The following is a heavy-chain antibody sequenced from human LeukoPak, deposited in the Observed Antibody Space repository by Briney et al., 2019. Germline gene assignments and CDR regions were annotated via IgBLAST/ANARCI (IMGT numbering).Heavy chain of an antibody. V-gene: IGHV3-48*01. CDR2: ISSSGTTI. Sequence: QPGGSLRLSCAASGFTFSSYSMNWVRQAPGKGLEWVSYISSSGTTIYYADSVKGRFTISRDNAKNSLYLQMNSLRAEDTAVYYCVRDRGQFSRRNFDYWGQGTLVTVSS. CDR3: VRDRGQFSRRNFDY. J-gene: IGHJ4*02. D-gene: IGHD3-3*01. CDR1: GFTFSSYS.